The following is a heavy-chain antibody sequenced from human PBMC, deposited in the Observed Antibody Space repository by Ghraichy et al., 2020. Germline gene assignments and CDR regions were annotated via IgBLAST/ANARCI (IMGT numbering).Heavy chain of an antibody. J-gene: IGHJ4*02. CDR3: AREGVFGQTLLPAY. CDR1: GYTFTGYY. V-gene: IGHV1-2*06. CDR2: ISPNSGGT. D-gene: IGHD2-2*01. Sequence: ASVKVSCKASGYTFTGYYMHWVRQAPGQGLEWMGRISPNSGGTHYAQKFQGRVTMTRDTSISTAYLELNRLRSDDTAVYYCAREGVFGQTLLPAYWGQGTLVTVYS.